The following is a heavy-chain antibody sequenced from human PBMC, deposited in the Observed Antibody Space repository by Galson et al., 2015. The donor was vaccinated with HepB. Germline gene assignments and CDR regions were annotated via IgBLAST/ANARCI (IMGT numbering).Heavy chain of an antibody. D-gene: IGHD2-2*01. J-gene: IGHJ4*02. CDR2: ISYDGSNK. CDR1: GFTFSSYG. CDR3: AKSGREGAIVVVPAAIDY. V-gene: IGHV3-30*18. Sequence: SLRLSCAASGFTFSSYGMHWVRQAPGKGLEWVAVISYDGSNKYYADSVKGRFTISRDNSKNTLYLQMNSLRAEDTAVYYCAKSGREGAIVVVPAAIDYWGQGTLVTVSS.